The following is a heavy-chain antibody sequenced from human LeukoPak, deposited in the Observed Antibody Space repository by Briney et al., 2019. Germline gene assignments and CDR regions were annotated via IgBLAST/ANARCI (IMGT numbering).Heavy chain of an antibody. CDR1: GCSISSGDYY. J-gene: IGHJ4*02. V-gene: IGHV4-30-4*01. CDR2: IYYSGST. Sequence: SQTLSLTCTVAGCSISSGDYYWSWIRQPPGKGLEWIGYIYYSGSTYYNPSLKSRVTISVDTSKNQFSLKLSSVTAADTAVYYCARGFHYYGSGSYLRPSPYFDYWGQGTLVTVSS. CDR3: ARGFHYYGSGSYLRPSPYFDY. D-gene: IGHD3-10*01.